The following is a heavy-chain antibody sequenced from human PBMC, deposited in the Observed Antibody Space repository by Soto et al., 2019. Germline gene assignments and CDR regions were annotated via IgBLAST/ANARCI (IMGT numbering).Heavy chain of an antibody. CDR3: ARSPYTNSWYYFDY. CDR1: GYTFTMYG. D-gene: IGHD6-13*01. Sequence: QVQLVQSGAEVKKPGASVKVSCKTSGYTFTMYGISWVRQAPEQGLEWMGWISTYNGNTNSAQKFQGRVTMTTDTSPSTAYMERRRLRSDDTAVDYWARSPYTNSWYYFDYWGQGTLVTVSS. CDR2: ISTYNGNT. V-gene: IGHV1-18*01. J-gene: IGHJ4*02.